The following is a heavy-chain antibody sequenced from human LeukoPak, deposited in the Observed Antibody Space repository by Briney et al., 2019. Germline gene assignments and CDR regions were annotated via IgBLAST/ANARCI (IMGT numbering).Heavy chain of an antibody. CDR2: IKEDGRDK. CDR1: GFTFSTYT. D-gene: IGHD3-10*01. Sequence: GGSLRLSCAASGFTFSTYTMNWVRQAPGKGLEWVANIKEDGRDKYYVDSVKGRFTISRDNAKNSVYLQMNSLRAEDTAVYYCARVLWFGQTDSFDIWGQGTMVTVSS. CDR3: ARVLWFGQTDSFDI. J-gene: IGHJ3*02. V-gene: IGHV3-7*01.